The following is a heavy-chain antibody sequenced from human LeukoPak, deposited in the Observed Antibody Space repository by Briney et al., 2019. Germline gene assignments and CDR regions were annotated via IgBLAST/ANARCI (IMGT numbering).Heavy chain of an antibody. J-gene: IGHJ5*02. CDR1: GFTFSSSW. CDR3: ARDRPDYYDSSGYYYH. V-gene: IGHV3-74*01. CDR2: IKGDGSST. Sequence: GGSLRLSCAASGFTFSSSWMHWVRQAPGKGLVWVSRIKGDGSSTTYADSVKGRFTISRDNAKNSLYLQMNSLRAEDTAVYYCARDRPDYYDSSGYYYHWGQGTLVTVSS. D-gene: IGHD3-22*01.